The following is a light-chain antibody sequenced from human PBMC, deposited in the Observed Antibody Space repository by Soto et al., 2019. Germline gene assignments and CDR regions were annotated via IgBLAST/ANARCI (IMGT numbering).Light chain of an antibody. CDR2: RAS. Sequence: IVMTQSPATLSVSLGERATLSCRASQSINSNLAWYQQKPGQAPRLLMFRASIRAAGFPARFSGSGSGTEFNITISSLQSEDFAVYYCLQYNLWPLTFGGGTKVDIK. CDR3: LQYNLWPLT. V-gene: IGKV3-15*01. J-gene: IGKJ4*01. CDR1: QSINSN.